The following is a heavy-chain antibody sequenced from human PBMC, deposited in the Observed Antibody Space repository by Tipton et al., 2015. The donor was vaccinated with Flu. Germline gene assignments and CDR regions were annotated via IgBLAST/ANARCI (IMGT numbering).Heavy chain of an antibody. CDR2: IWYDGSNK. D-gene: IGHD3-16*01. V-gene: IGHV3-33*06. J-gene: IGHJ4*02. Sequence: SGFTFSSYGMHWVRQAPGKGLEWVAVIWYDGSNKYYADSVKGRFTISRDNTKNTLYLQMNSLRAEDTAVYYCAKGKRGGYFDYWGQGTLVTVSS. CDR3: AKGKRGGYFDY. CDR1: GFTFSSYG.